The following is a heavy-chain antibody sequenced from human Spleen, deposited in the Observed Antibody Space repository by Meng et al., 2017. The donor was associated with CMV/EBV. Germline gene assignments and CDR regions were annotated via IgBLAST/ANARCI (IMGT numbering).Heavy chain of an antibody. J-gene: IGHJ4*02. CDR3: AKEVGYDSSGYYYLDYFDY. D-gene: IGHD3-22*01. CDR1: GFAFSSYG. CDR2: IRFDGSEK. V-gene: IGHV3-30*02. Sequence: GGSLRLSCAASGFAFSSYGMHWVRQAPGKGLEWVVFIRFDGSEKYYADSVKGRFTISRDNSKNTLYLQMNSLRAEDTAVYYCAKEVGYDSSGYYYLDYFDYWGQGTLVTVSS.